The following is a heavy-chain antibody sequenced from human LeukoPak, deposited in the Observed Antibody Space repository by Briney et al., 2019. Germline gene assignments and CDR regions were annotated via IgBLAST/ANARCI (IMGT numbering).Heavy chain of an antibody. V-gene: IGHV4-59*12. CDR3: ARDQRVAAAGIYY. Sequence: PSETLSLTCTVSGGSISSYYWSWIRQPPGKGLEWIGYIYHSGSTYYNPSLKSRVTISVDRSKNQFSLKLSSVTAADTAVYYCARDQRVAAAGIYYWGQGTLVTVSS. D-gene: IGHD6-13*01. CDR1: GGSISSYY. CDR2: IYHSGST. J-gene: IGHJ4*02.